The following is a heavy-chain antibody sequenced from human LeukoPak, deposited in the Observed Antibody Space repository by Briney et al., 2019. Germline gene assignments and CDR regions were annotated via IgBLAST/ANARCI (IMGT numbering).Heavy chain of an antibody. CDR3: ARAHSSSWFKYNWFDP. D-gene: IGHD6-13*01. J-gene: IGHJ5*02. CDR2: INHSGST. V-gene: IGHV4-34*01. Sequence: SETLSLTCAVYGGSFSGYYWSWIRQPPGKGLEWIGEINHSGSTNYNPSLKSRVTKSVDTSKNQFSLKLSSVTAADTAVYYCARAHSSSWFKYNWFDPWGQGTLVTVSS. CDR1: GGSFSGYY.